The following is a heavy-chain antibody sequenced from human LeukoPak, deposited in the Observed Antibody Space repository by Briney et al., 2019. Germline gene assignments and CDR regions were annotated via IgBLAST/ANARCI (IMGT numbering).Heavy chain of an antibody. Sequence: AGGSLRLSCAASGFTFCSYEMNWVRQAPGKGLEWVSYITTSGRTIYYADSVKGRFTISRDNAKNSLYLQMNSLRAEDTAVYYCARGEDYGTNSFDYWGQGTLVTVSS. CDR3: ARGEDYGTNSFDY. J-gene: IGHJ4*02. CDR2: ITTSGRTI. CDR1: GFTFCSYE. D-gene: IGHD4-17*01. V-gene: IGHV3-48*03.